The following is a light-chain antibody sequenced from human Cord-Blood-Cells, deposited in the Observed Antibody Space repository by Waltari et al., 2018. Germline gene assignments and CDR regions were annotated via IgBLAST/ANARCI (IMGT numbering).Light chain of an antibody. J-gene: IGKJ5*01. CDR3: QQRSNWPIT. Sequence: ELVLPQSPATLSLSPGERANLSCRASQSVSSYLAWYQQKPGQAPRLPIYDASNRATCIPARFSGSGSWTDFTLTISSLEPEDFAVYYCQQRSNWPITFGQGTRLEIK. V-gene: IGKV3-11*01. CDR1: QSVSSY. CDR2: DAS.